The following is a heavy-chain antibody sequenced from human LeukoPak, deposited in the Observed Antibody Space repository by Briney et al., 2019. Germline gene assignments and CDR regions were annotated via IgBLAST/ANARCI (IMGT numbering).Heavy chain of an antibody. CDR2: MNPNSGNT. CDR1: GYTFTSYD. J-gene: IGHJ6*03. Sequence: GASVKVSCKASGYTFTSYDINWVRQATGQGLEWMGWMNPNSGNTGYAQKFQGRVTITGNTSISTAYMELSSLRSEDTAVYYCARGGNTVAHYYYYYYYMDVWGKGTTVTVSS. CDR3: ARGGNTVAHYYYYYYYMDV. D-gene: IGHD4-11*01. V-gene: IGHV1-8*03.